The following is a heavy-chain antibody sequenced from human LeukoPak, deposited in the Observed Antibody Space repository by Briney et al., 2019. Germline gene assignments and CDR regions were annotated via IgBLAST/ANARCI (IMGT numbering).Heavy chain of an antibody. V-gene: IGHV4-59*11. CDR3: ARGGDYYDSNGYHYFFDY. D-gene: IGHD3-22*01. J-gene: IGHJ4*02. Sequence: SETLSLTCSVSGASSSNHFWSWIRQPPGKGLEWIGYIYYSGSTNYNPSLKSRVTISVDTSKNQFSLKLTSVTAADTAVYYCARGGDYYDSNGYHYFFDYWGQGTLVTVSS. CDR1: GASSSNHF. CDR2: IYYSGST.